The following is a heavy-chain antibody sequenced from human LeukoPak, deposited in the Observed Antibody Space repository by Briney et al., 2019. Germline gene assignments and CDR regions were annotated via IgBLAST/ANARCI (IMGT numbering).Heavy chain of an antibody. CDR3: ARRPVGANPYFDY. D-gene: IGHD1-26*01. J-gene: IGHJ4*02. V-gene: IGHV4-39*01. CDR2: IYYSGST. Sequence: PSETLSLTCTVSGGSISSSSYYWGWIRQPPGKGLEWIGSIYYSGSTYYNPSLKSRVTISVDTSKNQFSLKLSSVTAADTAVYYCARRPVGANPYFDYWGQGTLVTVSS. CDR1: GGSISSSSYY.